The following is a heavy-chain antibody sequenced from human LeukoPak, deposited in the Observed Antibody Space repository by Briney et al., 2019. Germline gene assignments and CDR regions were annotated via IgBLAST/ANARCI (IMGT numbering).Heavy chain of an antibody. J-gene: IGHJ4*02. CDR1: GGSISSYY. CDR2: IYYSGST. Sequence: SETLSLTCTVSGGSISSYYWSWIRQPPGKGLEWIGYIYYSGSTNYNPSLKSRVTISVDTSKNQFSLKLSSVTAADTAVYYCAREEDGYTLFDYWGQGTLVTVSS. D-gene: IGHD5-24*01. CDR3: AREEDGYTLFDY. V-gene: IGHV4-59*01.